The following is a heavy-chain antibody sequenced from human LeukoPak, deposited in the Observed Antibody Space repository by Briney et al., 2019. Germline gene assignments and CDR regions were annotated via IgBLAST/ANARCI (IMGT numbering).Heavy chain of an antibody. D-gene: IGHD3-22*01. J-gene: IGHJ5*02. Sequence: ASVKVSCKVSGYTLTELSMHWARQAPGKGLEWMGGFDPEDGETIYAQKFQGRVTMTEDTSTDTAYMELSSLRSEDTAVYYCASGMHYYDSSGYYDNWFDPWGQGTLVTVSS. CDR2: FDPEDGET. CDR1: GYTLTELS. CDR3: ASGMHYYDSSGYYDNWFDP. V-gene: IGHV1-24*01.